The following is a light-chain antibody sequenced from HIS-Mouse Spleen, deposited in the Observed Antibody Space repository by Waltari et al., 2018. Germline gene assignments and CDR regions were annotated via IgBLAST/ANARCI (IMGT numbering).Light chain of an antibody. Sequence: QSVLTQPPSASGTPGQRVTISCSGSSSNIGSNTVNWYQQLPGTAPKLLSFSNKRRPEGVPDRFSGSKSGTSASLAISGLQSEDEADYYCAAWDDSLNGNYVFGTGTKVTVL. V-gene: IGLV1-44*01. CDR1: SSNIGSNT. CDR2: SNK. J-gene: IGLJ1*01. CDR3: AAWDDSLNGNYV.